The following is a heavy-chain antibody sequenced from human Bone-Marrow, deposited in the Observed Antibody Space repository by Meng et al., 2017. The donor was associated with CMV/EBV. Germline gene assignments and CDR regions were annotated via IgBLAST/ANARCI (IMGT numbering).Heavy chain of an antibody. D-gene: IGHD1-26*01. CDR2: IRSKAYGGTT. CDR1: GFSFSSYW. Sequence: GGSLRLSCAASGFSFSSYWMSWVRQAPGKGLEWVGFIRSKAYGGTTEYAASVKGRFTISRDDSKSIAYLQMNSLKTEDTAVYYCTRDGIPDYWGQGTLVTVSS. CDR3: TRDGIPDY. J-gene: IGHJ4*02. V-gene: IGHV3-49*04.